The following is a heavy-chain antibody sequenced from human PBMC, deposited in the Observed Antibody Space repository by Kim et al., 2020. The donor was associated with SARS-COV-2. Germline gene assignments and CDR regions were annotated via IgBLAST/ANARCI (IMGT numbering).Heavy chain of an antibody. Sequence: GGSLRLSCAASGFTFSSYAMHWVRQAPGKGLEWVAVIWYDGSNKYYADSVKGRFTISRYNSKNTLDLQMNILRAEDTAVYYCARDGGDYEDAFDIWGQGT. CDR2: IWYDGSNK. J-gene: IGHJ3*02. CDR1: GFTFSSYA. D-gene: IGHD4-17*01. V-gene: IGHV3-33*01. CDR3: ARDGGDYEDAFDI.